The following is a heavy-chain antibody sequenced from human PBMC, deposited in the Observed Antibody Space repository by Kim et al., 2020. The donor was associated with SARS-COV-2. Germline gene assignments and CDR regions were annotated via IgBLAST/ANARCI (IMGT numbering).Heavy chain of an antibody. V-gene: IGHV1-2*02. CDR3: ARDKEGGVLRFLEWLSSFEY. J-gene: IGHJ4*02. CDR2: INPNSGAT. CDR1: GYTFTDYY. Sequence: ASVKVSCKASGYTFTDYYMHWVRQAPGQGLEWMGWINPNSGATKHAQKFQGRVTMTRDMSINTAYMELSSLRSDDTAVYYCARDKEGGVLRFLEWLSSFEYWGQGTLVTVSS. D-gene: IGHD3-3*01.